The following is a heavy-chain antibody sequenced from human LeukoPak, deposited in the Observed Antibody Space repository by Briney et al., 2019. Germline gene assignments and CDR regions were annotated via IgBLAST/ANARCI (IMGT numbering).Heavy chain of an antibody. J-gene: IGHJ4*02. V-gene: IGHV3-64*01. CDR1: GFTFSSYA. CDR2: ISSNGGST. CDR3: AKDRELLWFGELLFDY. Sequence: PGGSLRLSCAASGFTFSSYAMHWVRQAPGKGLEYVSAISSNGGSTYYANSVKGRFTISRDNSKNTLYLQMNSLRAEDMAVYYCAKDRELLWFGELLFDYWGQGTLVTVSS. D-gene: IGHD3-10*01.